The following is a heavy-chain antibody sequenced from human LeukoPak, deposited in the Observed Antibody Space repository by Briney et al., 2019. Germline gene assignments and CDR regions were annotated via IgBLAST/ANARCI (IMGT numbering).Heavy chain of an antibody. J-gene: IGHJ4*02. CDR1: IESTSGNY. Sequence: SGTLSLTCSVSIESTSGNYWSWVPQAPGKGLEWIGEISRFGFTNYHPSLKCRVTMSLDRSKNQFSLELTSVTAADSGVYYCAIELLGAPTPGAYWGQGTLVTVSS. V-gene: IGHV4-4*02. CDR2: ISRFGFT. D-gene: IGHD1-26*01. CDR3: AIELLGAPTPGAY.